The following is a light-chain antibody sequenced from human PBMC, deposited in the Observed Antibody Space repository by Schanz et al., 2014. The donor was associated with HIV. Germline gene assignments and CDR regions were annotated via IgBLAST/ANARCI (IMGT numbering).Light chain of an antibody. CDR2: NTY. J-gene: IGLJ3*02. Sequence: QSVLTQPPSASGTPGQRVTISCSGSSSNFRSNAVNWYQQLPGTAPKLVIYNTYHRPSGVPDRFSGSQSGTSASLAISGLQSEDEADYFCLTWDDSLNAWVFGGGTKVTVL. CDR1: SSNFRSNA. V-gene: IGLV1-44*01. CDR3: LTWDDSLNAWV.